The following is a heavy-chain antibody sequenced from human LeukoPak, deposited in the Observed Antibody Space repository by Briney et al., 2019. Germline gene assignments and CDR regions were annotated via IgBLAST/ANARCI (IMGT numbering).Heavy chain of an antibody. CDR2: INHSGGT. Sequence: PSETLSLTCAVYGGSFSGYYWSWIRQPPGKGLEWIGEINHSGGTNYNPSLKSRVTISVDTSKNQFSLKLSSVTAADTAVYYCARGLGATSYWGQGTLVTVSS. J-gene: IGHJ4*02. CDR3: ARGLGATSY. D-gene: IGHD1-26*01. V-gene: IGHV4-34*01. CDR1: GGSFSGYY.